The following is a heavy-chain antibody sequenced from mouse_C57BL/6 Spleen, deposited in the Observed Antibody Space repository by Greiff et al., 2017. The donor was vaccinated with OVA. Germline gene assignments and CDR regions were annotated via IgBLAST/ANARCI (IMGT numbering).Heavy chain of an antibody. CDR2: IDPSDSET. V-gene: IGHV1-52*01. J-gene: IGHJ3*01. CDR1: GYTFTSYW. Sequence: QVHVKQPGAELVRPGSSVKLSCKASGYTFTSYWMHWVKQRPIQGLEWIGNIDPSDSETHYNQKFKDKATLTVDKSSSTAYMQLSSLTSEDSAVYYCAREGGNFAWFAYWGQGTLVTVSA. CDR3: AREGGNFAWFAY. D-gene: IGHD2-1*01.